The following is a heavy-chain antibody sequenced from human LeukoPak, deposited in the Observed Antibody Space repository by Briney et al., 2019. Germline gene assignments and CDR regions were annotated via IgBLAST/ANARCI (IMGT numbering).Heavy chain of an antibody. CDR2: IIPIFGTA. CDR3: AREIGSRGARLGY. CDR1: GGTFSSYA. Sequence: SVSVSCKASGGTFSSYAISWVRQAPGQGLEWMGGIIPIFGTANYAQKFQGRVTITADQSTSTAYIELSSLRSEDTAVYYCAREIGSRGARLGYWGQGTLVTVSS. J-gene: IGHJ4*02. V-gene: IGHV1-69*13. D-gene: IGHD3-16*01.